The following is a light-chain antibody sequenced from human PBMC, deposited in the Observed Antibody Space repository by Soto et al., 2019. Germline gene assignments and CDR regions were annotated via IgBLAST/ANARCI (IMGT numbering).Light chain of an antibody. CDR2: SAS. J-gene: IGKJ2*01. CDR1: QSISTE. V-gene: IGKV3-15*01. CDR3: QQGHNCPLT. Sequence: EIVMTQSPATLSVSPGERATLSCRASQSISTELAWYQQKPGQPPRLLIYSASTRATGVPARFTGSGSGSEFTRTISGLPSEDFAVYYWQQGHNCPLTFGQGTRLEI.